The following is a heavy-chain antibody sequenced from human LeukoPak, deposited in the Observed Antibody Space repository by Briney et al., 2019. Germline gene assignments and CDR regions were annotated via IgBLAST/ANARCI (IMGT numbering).Heavy chain of an antibody. D-gene: IGHD6-19*01. V-gene: IGHV5-51*01. CDR2: TYPDDSET. CDR1: GYTFTMNW. Sequence: GESLKISCKASGYTFTMNWIGWVRQMPGKGLEWVGITYPDDSETKYSPSFQGQVSISAGKSINTAYLQWSSVKASDSALYYCSRQSAGWYLPDYWGQGTLVTVSS. J-gene: IGHJ4*02. CDR3: SRQSAGWYLPDY.